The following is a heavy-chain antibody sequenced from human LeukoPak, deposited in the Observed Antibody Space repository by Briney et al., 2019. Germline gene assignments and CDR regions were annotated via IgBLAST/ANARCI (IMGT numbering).Heavy chain of an antibody. CDR2: ISTCNGNT. Sequence: VASVKVSSKASGYTFTSYGLSWVRQAPGQGLQWMGWISTCNGNTNYTQNFQGRVTMTTDTTTRTVYMELRSLRSDDTAVYYCARDVGYSSSWNYWGQGTLVTVSS. V-gene: IGHV1-18*01. D-gene: IGHD6-13*01. J-gene: IGHJ4*02. CDR1: GYTFTSYG. CDR3: ARDVGYSSSWNY.